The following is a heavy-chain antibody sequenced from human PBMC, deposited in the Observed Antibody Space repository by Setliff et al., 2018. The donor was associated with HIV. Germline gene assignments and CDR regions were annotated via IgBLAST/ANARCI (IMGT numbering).Heavy chain of an antibody. CDR2: IYVGGSV. J-gene: IGHJ5*02. CDR1: GGSMNSDSYS. V-gene: IGHV4-61*09. Sequence: PSETLSLTCTVSGGSMNSDSYSWTWLRQPAGKGPELIGHIYVGGSVVYNPSLASRVTISLAPSKNQFSLDLSSVTAADTAKYYCARARTIGVSAVFFDPWGQGTPVTV. D-gene: IGHD3-3*01. CDR3: ARARTIGVSAVFFDP.